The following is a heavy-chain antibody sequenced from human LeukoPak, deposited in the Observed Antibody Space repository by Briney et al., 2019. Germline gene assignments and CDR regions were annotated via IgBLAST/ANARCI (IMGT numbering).Heavy chain of an antibody. D-gene: IGHD3-10*01. CDR3: ARDSWGFTMVRGIDY. V-gene: IGHV4-34*01. CDR2: IYHSGST. CDR1: GGSFSGYY. J-gene: IGHJ4*02. Sequence: SETLSLTCAVYGGSFSGYYWSWIRQPPGKGLEWIGSIYHSGSTYYNPSLKSRVTISVDTSKNQFSLKLSSVTAADTAVYYCARDSWGFTMVRGIDYWGQGTLVTVSS.